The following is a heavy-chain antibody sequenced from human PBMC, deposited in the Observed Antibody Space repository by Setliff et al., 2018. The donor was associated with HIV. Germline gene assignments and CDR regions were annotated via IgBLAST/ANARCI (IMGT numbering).Heavy chain of an antibody. J-gene: IGHJ6*03. CDR1: GGSFSNFF. V-gene: IGHV4-59*12. CDR3: SREVVESSSWYSPYYYYYMDV. Sequence: SETLSLTCTVSGGSFSNFFWNWIRQPPGKGLEWIGYINSSGTTNYNPSLKSRVNISIDPSKNHFTLRLSSVTAADTAVYYCSREVVESSSWYSPYYYYYMDVWGKGTTVTVSS. CDR2: INSSGTT. D-gene: IGHD6-13*01.